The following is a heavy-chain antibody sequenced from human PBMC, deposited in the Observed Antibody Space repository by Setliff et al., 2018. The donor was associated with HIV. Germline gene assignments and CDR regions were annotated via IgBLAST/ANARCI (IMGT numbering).Heavy chain of an antibody. V-gene: IGHV1-46*02. J-gene: IGHJ4*02. CDR1: GYTFNAFY. Sequence: GASVKVSCKTSGYTFNAFYIYWVRQAPGQGLEWMGMINPSGSITNYAQKFQGRLTLTRDTSMSTVYMELNSLKSEDTAIYYCARDPPRRRGTVAEDYWGQGTLVTVSS. D-gene: IGHD1-26*01. CDR2: INPSGSIT. CDR3: ARDPPRRRGTVAEDY.